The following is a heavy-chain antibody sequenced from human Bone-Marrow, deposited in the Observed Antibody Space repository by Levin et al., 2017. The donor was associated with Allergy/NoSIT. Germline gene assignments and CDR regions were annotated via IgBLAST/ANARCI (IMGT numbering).Heavy chain of an antibody. Sequence: GGSLRLSCTTSGFTFSNYYMNWVRQAPGKGPEWVSSISRSSSYIHYADSVRGRFTISRDNAQNSVYLQMNSLRDEDTAVYYCARDLHDLLTGYGDFDALNIWGQGTRVTVSS. J-gene: IGHJ3*02. CDR3: ARDLHDLLTGYGDFDALNI. CDR2: ISRSSSYI. CDR1: GFTFSNYY. D-gene: IGHD3-9*01. V-gene: IGHV3-21*01.